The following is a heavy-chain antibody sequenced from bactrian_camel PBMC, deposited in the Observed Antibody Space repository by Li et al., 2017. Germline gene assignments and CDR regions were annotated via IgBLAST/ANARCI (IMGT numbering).Heavy chain of an antibody. CDR2: IYTGSGNT. Sequence: VQLVESGGGSVQAGGSLKLACAASEYYRTHCMAWFRQAPGKEREGVARIYTGSGNTYYADSVKGRFTISQGNAENTVYLQMNNLQPEDTAVYYCAASDLRASIHSASTWSYWGQGTQVTVS. V-gene: IGHV3S63*01. D-gene: IGHD1*01. CDR1: EYYRTHC. CDR3: AASDLRASIHSASTWSY. J-gene: IGHJ4*01.